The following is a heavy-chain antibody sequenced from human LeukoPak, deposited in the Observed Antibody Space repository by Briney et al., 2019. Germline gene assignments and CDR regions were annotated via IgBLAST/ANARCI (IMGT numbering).Heavy chain of an antibody. V-gene: IGHV4-34*01. CDR2: INHSGST. Sequence: SETLSLTCAVYGGSFSGYYWSWIRQPPGKGLEWIGEINHSGSTNYNPSLKSRVTISVDTSKNQFSLKLSSVTAADTAVYYCAKDPAPEYSGYGFFDYWGQGTLVTVSS. CDR1: GGSFSGYY. J-gene: IGHJ4*02. D-gene: IGHD5-12*01. CDR3: AKDPAPEYSGYGFFDY.